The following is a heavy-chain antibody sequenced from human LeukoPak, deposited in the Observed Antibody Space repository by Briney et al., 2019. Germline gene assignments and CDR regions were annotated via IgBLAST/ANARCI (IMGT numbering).Heavy chain of an antibody. CDR3: ARAEPLWDNVVVVAAAGYSFDS. CDR1: GFTFSSYW. D-gene: IGHD2-15*01. V-gene: IGHV3-7*03. Sequence: GGSLRLSCAASGFTFSSYWMSWVRQAPGKGLEWVANIKQNGSEKYYVDSVQGRFTISRDNAKNSLYLQMNSLRAEDTAVYYCARAEPLWDNVVVVAAAGYSFDSGGQGTLVTVSS. J-gene: IGHJ4*02. CDR2: IKQNGSEK.